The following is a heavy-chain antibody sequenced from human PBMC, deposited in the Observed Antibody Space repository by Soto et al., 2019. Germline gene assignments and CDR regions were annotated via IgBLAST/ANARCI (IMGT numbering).Heavy chain of an antibody. J-gene: IGHJ3*01. CDR3: ARDVSPGSSSWYFDAFDL. CDR1: GFTFSSYL. D-gene: IGHD6-13*01. V-gene: IGHV3-7*05. Sequence: EERLVESGGGLVQPGGSLRLSCAASGFTFSSYLMTWVRQAPGKGLEWVANIKKDGSKKSYLASVRGRFTISRENAKNSRYLQMDSLTAEDTALYYGARDVSPGSSSWYFDAFDLWGQGTMVTVSS. CDR2: IKKDGSKK.